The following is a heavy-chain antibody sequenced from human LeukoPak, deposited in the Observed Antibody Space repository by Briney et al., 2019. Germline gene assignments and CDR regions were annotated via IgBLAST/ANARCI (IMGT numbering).Heavy chain of an antibody. V-gene: IGHV3-23*01. CDR3: AAGEIVVITTSMDY. D-gene: IGHD3-22*01. Sequence: GGSLRLSCAASGFTFSSYAISWVRQAPGKGPEWLSAISGSGGSTYYADSVKGRFTISRDNSKNTLYLQMNSLRAEDTAVYYCAAGEIVVITTSMDYWGQGTLVTVSS. CDR2: ISGSGGST. CDR1: GFTFSSYA. J-gene: IGHJ4*02.